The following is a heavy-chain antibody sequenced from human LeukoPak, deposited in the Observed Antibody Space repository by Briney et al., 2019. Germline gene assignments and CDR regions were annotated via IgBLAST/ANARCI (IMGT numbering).Heavy chain of an antibody. CDR3: ARDLDRYNWGDPVTTFAY. V-gene: IGHV1-69*06. CDR2: IIPIFGTA. Sequence: GASVKVSCKASGGTFSSYAISWVRQAPGQGLEWMGGIIPIFGTANYAQKFQGRVTITADKSTSTAYMELSSLRSEDTAVYYCARDLDRYNWGDPVTTFAYWGQGTLVTVSS. D-gene: IGHD1-20*01. J-gene: IGHJ4*02. CDR1: GGTFSSYA.